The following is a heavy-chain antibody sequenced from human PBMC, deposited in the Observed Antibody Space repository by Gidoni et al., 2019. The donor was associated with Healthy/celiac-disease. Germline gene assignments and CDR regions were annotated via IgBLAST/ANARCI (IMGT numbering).Heavy chain of an antibody. J-gene: IGHJ6*03. CDR1: GFTFSDYY. Sequence: QVQLVASGGGLVKPGGSLSLSCAASGFTFSDYYMSWIPQAPGKGLEWVAYISSSGSTIYYADSVKGRFTISRDNAKNSLYLQMNSLRAEDTAVYYCARVANYYYYYMDVWGKGTTVTVSS. D-gene: IGHD5-12*01. V-gene: IGHV3-11*01. CDR3: ARVANYYYYYMDV. CDR2: ISSSGSTI.